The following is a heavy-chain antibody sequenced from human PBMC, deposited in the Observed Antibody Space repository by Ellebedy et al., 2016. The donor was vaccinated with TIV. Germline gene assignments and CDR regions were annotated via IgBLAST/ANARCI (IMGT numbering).Heavy chain of an antibody. CDR2: ISYLGSDK. Sequence: GESLKISCAASGFTFSSYAIHWVRQAPGKGPGWVSLISYLGSDKYYADSVKGRFTLSRDNSKNTLALQMNNLRTEDTAVYYCARDPDAFGDQYFDLWGQGTLVIVS. CDR1: GFTFSSYA. CDR3: ARDPDAFGDQYFDL. V-gene: IGHV3-30*04. D-gene: IGHD3-10*01. J-gene: IGHJ5*01.